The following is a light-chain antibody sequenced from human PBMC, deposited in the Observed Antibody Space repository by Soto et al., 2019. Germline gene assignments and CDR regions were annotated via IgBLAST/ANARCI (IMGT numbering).Light chain of an antibody. CDR3: MQTIQLPII. CDR2: AVS. J-gene: IGKJ5*01. Sequence: DIVMTQTPLSLSVTPGQPASISCKSSQSLQHSDGKSYLFWFLQKPGQSPQLLISAVSNRFSGVPDRFSGSGSGTDFTLKISRVEAEDVGVYYCMQTIQLPIIFGQGTRLEMK. CDR1: QSLQHSDGKSY. V-gene: IGKV2D-29*02.